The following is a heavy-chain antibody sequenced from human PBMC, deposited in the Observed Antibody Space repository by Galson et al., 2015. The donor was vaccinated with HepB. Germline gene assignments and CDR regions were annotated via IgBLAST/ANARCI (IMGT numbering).Heavy chain of an antibody. CDR2: IIPIFGTA. V-gene: IGHV1-69*05. J-gene: IGHJ6*02. D-gene: IGHD3-22*01. CDR3: ASFYYDSSGYYSRASPFYGMDV. CDR1: GGTFSSYA. Sequence: SVKVSCKASGGTFSSYAISWVRQAPGQGLEWMGGIIPIFGTANYAQKFQGRVTITTDESTSTAYMELSSLRSEDTAVYYCASFYYDSSGYYSRASPFYGMDVWGQGTTVTVSS.